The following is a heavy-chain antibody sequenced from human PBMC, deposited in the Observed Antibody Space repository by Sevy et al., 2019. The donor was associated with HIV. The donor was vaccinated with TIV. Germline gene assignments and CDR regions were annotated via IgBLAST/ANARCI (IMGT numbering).Heavy chain of an antibody. J-gene: IGHJ4*02. CDR3: AKDLTGRYSSSSGDFDY. Sequence: GGSLRLSCAASGFTFSIYGMHWVRQAPGKGLEWVACIRYDGSTKYYADSVKGRFTISRDNSKNTLYRQRNSLRAEDTAVYYCAKDLTGRYSSSSGDFDYWGQGTLVTVSS. D-gene: IGHD6-6*01. CDR1: GFTFSIYG. V-gene: IGHV3-30*02. CDR2: IRYDGSTK.